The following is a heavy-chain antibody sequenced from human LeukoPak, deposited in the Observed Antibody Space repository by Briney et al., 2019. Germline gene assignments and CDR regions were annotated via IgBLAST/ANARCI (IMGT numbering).Heavy chain of an antibody. D-gene: IGHD3-10*01. CDR2: ITGGGLST. Sequence: PGGSLRLSCAASTFSVTNAWMSWVRQAPGKGLEWVSSITGGGLSTYYADSVKGRFTISRDNSKNTLYLQMSSLRAEDTAVYYCSTRGVTSPIFDYWGQGTLVTVSS. J-gene: IGHJ4*02. CDR3: STRGVTSPIFDY. CDR1: TFSVTNAW. V-gene: IGHV3-23*01.